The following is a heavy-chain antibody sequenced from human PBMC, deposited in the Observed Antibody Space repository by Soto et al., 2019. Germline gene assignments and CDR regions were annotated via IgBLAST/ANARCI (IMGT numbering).Heavy chain of an antibody. CDR1: GGSISSGGYY. Sequence: QVQLQESGPGLVKPSQTLSLTCTVSGGSISSGGYYWSWIRQHPGKGLEWIGYIYYSGSTYYNPSLNSRVTISVDTSKNQFSLKLSSVTAADTAVYYCARGKASYYDSSGYSNWFDPWGQGTLVTVSS. CDR2: IYYSGST. J-gene: IGHJ5*02. V-gene: IGHV4-31*03. D-gene: IGHD3-22*01. CDR3: ARGKASYYDSSGYSNWFDP.